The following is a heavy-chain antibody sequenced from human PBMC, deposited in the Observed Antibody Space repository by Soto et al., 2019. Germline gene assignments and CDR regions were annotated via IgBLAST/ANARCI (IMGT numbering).Heavy chain of an antibody. CDR2: ISYDGSNK. J-gene: IGHJ4*02. V-gene: IGHV3-30*18. Sequence: GGSLRLSCAASGFSFSTYGMHWVRQAPGKGLEWVAFISYDGSNKYYADSVKGRFTISRDNSKNTLYLQMNSLRAEDTAVYYCAKPNYYDSSGYLFDYWGQGTLVTVS. D-gene: IGHD3-22*01. CDR1: GFSFSTYG. CDR3: AKPNYYDSSGYLFDY.